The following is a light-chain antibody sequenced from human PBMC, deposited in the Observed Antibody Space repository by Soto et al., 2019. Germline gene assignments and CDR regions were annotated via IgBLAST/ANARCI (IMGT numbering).Light chain of an antibody. Sequence: EIVLTQSPATLSLSPGARSTLSCRASQSVSSYLAWYQQKPGQAPRLLIYDASNRATGIPARFSGSGSGTDFTLTISRLEPEDFAVYYCQQYDNSPITFGQGTRLEIK. J-gene: IGKJ5*01. CDR3: QQYDNSPIT. V-gene: IGKV3-11*01. CDR2: DAS. CDR1: QSVSSY.